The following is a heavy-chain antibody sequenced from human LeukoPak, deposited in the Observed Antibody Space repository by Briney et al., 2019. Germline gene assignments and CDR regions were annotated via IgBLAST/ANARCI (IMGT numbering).Heavy chain of an antibody. CDR3: ATRPVAVAGVYFDY. CDR1: GFTFSSYS. J-gene: IGHJ4*02. CDR2: ISSSSSTI. Sequence: GGSLRLSCAASGFTFSSYSMNWVRQAPGKGLEWVSYISSSSSTIYYADTVKGRFTISRDNAKNSLYLQMNSLRAEDTAVYYSATRPVAVAGVYFDYWGQGTLVTVSS. V-gene: IGHV3-48*01. D-gene: IGHD6-19*01.